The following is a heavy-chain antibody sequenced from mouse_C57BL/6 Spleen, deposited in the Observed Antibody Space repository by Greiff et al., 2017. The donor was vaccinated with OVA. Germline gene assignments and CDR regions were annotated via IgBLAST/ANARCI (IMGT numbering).Heavy chain of an antibody. V-gene: IGHV10-3*01. D-gene: IGHD1-1*01. CDR3: VTYYGSSYGFAY. J-gene: IGHJ3*01. CDR1: GFTFNTYA. Sequence: EVQLQQSGGGLVQPKGSLKLSCAASGFTFNTYAMHWVRQAPGKGLEWVARIRSKSSNYATYYADSVKDRFTISRDDSQSMLYLQMNNLKTEDTAMYYCVTYYGSSYGFAYWGQGTLVTVSA. CDR2: IRSKSSNYAT.